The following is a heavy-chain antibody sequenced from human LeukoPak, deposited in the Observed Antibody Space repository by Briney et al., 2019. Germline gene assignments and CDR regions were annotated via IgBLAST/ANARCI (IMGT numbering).Heavy chain of an antibody. CDR1: GFTFDDYA. J-gene: IGHJ3*02. CDR2: ISWNSGSI. V-gene: IGHV3-9*01. CDR3: AKVSYYDSSGYLGDAFDI. D-gene: IGHD3-22*01. Sequence: GGSLRLSCAASGFTFDDYAMHWVRQAPGKGLEWVSGISWNSGSIGYADPVKGRFTISRDNAKNSLYLQMNSLRAEDAALYYCAKVSYYDSSGYLGDAFDIWGQGTMVTVSS.